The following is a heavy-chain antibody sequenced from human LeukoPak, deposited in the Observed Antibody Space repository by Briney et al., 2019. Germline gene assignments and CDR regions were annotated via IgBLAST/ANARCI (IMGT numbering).Heavy chain of an antibody. CDR1: GGSFSGYY. Sequence: SETLSLTCAVYGGSFSGYYWSWIRQPSGKGLEWIGEINHSGSTNYNPSLKSRVTISVDTSKNQFSLELSSVTAADTAVYYCARGAITMIVEWGQGTLVTVSS. D-gene: IGHD3-22*01. CDR3: ARGAITMIVE. CDR2: INHSGST. J-gene: IGHJ4*02. V-gene: IGHV4-34*01.